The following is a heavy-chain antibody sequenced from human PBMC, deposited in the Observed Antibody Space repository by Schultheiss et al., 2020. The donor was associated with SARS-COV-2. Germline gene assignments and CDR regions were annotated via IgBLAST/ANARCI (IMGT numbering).Heavy chain of an antibody. CDR3: ARLQNGYSYGYGDY. CDR1: GYSISSGYY. J-gene: IGHJ4*02. D-gene: IGHD5-18*01. CDR2: IYHSGST. V-gene: IGHV4-38-2*01. Sequence: SETLSLTCAVSGYSISSGYYWGWIRQPPGKGLQWIGGIYHSGSTLYNPSLKSRITMSVDTSKNHFSLKMRSVTAADTAVYFCARLQNGYSYGYGDYWGQGTLVTVSS.